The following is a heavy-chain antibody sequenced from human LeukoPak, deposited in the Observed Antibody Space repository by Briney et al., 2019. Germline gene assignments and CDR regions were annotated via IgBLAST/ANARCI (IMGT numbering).Heavy chain of an antibody. CDR3: ARDSIVRGNIGNDMDV. V-gene: IGHV3-11*01. CDR2: ISSSGSTI. J-gene: IGHJ6*03. CDR1: GFTFSDYY. D-gene: IGHD2-8*01. Sequence: PGGSLRLSCAASGFTFSDYYMSWIRQAPWKGLEWVSYISSSGSTIYYADSVKGRFTISMDNAKNSLYLQMNSLRAVDTAVYYCARDSIVRGNIGNDMDVWGKGTTVTVSS.